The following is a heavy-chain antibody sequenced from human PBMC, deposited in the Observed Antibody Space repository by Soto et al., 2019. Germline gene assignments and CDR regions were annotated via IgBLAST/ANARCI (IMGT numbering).Heavy chain of an antibody. D-gene: IGHD3-10*02. J-gene: IGHJ5*02. CDR3: ACSGSYSRWFDP. V-gene: IGHV4-61*08. CDR2: ISHSGST. CDR1: GGSISSAAYY. Sequence: SETLSLTCTVSGGSISSAAYYWSWIRQPPGKGLEWIGYISHSGSTNYNPSLKSRVTISVDTSKNQFSLKLSSVTAADTAVYYCACSGSYSRWFDPWGQGTLVTVSS.